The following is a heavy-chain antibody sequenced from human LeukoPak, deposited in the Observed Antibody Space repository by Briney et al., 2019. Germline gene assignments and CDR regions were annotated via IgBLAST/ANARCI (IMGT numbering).Heavy chain of an antibody. Sequence: GGSLRLSCAASGFTFSTYDMHWVRLAPGKGLEWVAFVRYGGTKKYYAESVKGRFTVSRDNSKNTLYLQVNSLSTEDSAVYYCAKDLIVGATVYYYYGMDVWGQGTTVTVSS. CDR2: VRYGGTKK. V-gene: IGHV3-30*02. D-gene: IGHD1-26*01. CDR3: AKDLIVGATVYYYYGMDV. CDR1: GFTFSTYD. J-gene: IGHJ6*02.